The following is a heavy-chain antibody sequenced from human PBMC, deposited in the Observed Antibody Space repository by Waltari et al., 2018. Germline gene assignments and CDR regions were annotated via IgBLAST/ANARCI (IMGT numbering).Heavy chain of an antibody. CDR2: INGDGSRT. V-gene: IGHV3-74*01. CDR3: GRDSKEGTTKFDS. D-gene: IGHD1-7*01. CDR1: GFTFSNYW. J-gene: IGHJ5*01. Sequence: EVQLVESGGGLVQPGGSLRLSCAASGFTFSNYWMHWVRQGPGKGLVLVSRINGDGSRTNYADSVKGRFTISRDNAKNTLYVQMNSLRAEDTAVYYCGRDSKEGTTKFDSWGQGILVTVSS.